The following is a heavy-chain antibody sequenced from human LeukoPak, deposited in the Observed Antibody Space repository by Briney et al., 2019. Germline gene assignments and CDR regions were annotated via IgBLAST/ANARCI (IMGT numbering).Heavy chain of an antibody. D-gene: IGHD5-12*01. V-gene: IGHV3-7*01. J-gene: IGHJ3*02. CDR2: IKQDGSEK. CDR1: GFTFSSYW. Sequence: GGSLRLSCAASGFTFSSYWMSWVRQAPEKGLEWVANIKQDGSEKYYVDSVKGRFTISRDNAKNSLYLQMNSLRAEDTAVYYCAREQVATMLAFDIWGQGTMVTVSS. CDR3: AREQVATMLAFDI.